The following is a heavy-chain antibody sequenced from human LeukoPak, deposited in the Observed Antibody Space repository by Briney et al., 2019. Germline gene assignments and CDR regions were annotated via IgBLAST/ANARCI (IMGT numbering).Heavy chain of an antibody. CDR2: IYTSGST. D-gene: IGHD3-3*01. V-gene: IGHV4-4*07. Sequence: SETLSLTCIVSGGSISSYHWSWIRQPAGKGLEWIGRIYTSGSTNYNPSLKSRVTISVDKSKNQFSLKLSSVTAADTAVYYCARDQYDYWSGPSLPASYYMDVWGKGTTVTVSS. J-gene: IGHJ6*03. CDR3: ARDQYDYWSGPSLPASYYMDV. CDR1: GGSISSYH.